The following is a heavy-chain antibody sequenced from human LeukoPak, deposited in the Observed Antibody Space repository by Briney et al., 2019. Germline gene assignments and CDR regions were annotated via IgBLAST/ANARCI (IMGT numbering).Heavy chain of an antibody. Sequence: PSETLSLTCAVYGGSFTGYYWRWIRQSPGKGLQWIAEVNHRGDTNYNPSVKGRVTISVDTSKNQFSLKGTSLAGADTAVYCSAGGATLRETCYFDNWGQGTLVTVSS. V-gene: IGHV4-34*01. CDR3: AGGATLRETCYFDN. CDR2: VNHRGDT. D-gene: IGHD5-24*01. J-gene: IGHJ4*03. CDR1: GGSFTGYY.